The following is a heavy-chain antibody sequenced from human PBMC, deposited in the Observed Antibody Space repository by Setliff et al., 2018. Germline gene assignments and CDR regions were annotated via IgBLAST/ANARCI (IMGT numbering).Heavy chain of an antibody. CDR2: INNYSFKT. D-gene: IGHD3-22*01. Sequence: ASVKVSCKASGYTFNNYGITWVRQAPGQGLEWMGWINNYSFKTTYPQKFLDRVTVTTDTSATTAYMELKNLRSDDTAVYYCARINFYVSSGYYYAPDLWGQGTLVTVYS. CDR1: GYTFNNYG. J-gene: IGHJ5*02. CDR3: ARINFYVSSGYYYAPDL. V-gene: IGHV1-18*01.